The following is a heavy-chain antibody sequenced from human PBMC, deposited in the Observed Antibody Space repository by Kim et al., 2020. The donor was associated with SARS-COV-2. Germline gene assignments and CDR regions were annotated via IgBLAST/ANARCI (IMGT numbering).Heavy chain of an antibody. J-gene: IGHJ6*03. CDR2: IRSKAYGGTT. CDR3: TRVQLAGYYDSDGYSYYYYYMDV. D-gene: IGHD3-22*01. V-gene: IGHV3-49*04. Sequence: GGSLRLSCTASGFTFGDYAMSWVRQAPGRGLEWVGFIRSKAYGGTTEYAASVEGRFTISRDDSKSIAYLQMNSLKTEDTAVYYCTRVQLAGYYDSDGYSYYYYYMDVWGKGNTVTVSS. CDR1: GFTFGDYA.